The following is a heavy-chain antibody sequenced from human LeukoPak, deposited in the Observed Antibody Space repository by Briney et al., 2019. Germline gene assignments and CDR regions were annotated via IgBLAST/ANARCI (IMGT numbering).Heavy chain of an antibody. V-gene: IGHV3-64D*09. CDR3: VKRALTTAWIDN. CDR1: GXTFSSFA. J-gene: IGHJ4*02. D-gene: IGHD3-3*01. CDR2: ISPSGGST. Sequence: GGSLRLSWSASGXTFSSFAIHWVRQAPGKGLEYVSAISPSGGSTFYPDSVKGRFTISRDNSKNTVYLQSSSLRAEDTAVYYCVKRALTTAWIDNWGQGTLVTVSS.